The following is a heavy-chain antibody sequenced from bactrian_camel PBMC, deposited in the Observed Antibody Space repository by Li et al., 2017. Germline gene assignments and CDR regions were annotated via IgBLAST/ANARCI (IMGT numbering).Heavy chain of an antibody. V-gene: IGHV3S54*01. D-gene: IGHD1*01. J-gene: IGHJ4*01. CDR1: GHTYSITC. CDR2: LTTSGGGTT. Sequence: HVQLVESGGGSVQAGGSLRLSCTASGHTYSITCMAWFRQAPGKEREGVAALTTSGGGTTFYADSVKGRFTISEDSAKNIFYLQMNSLKPEGTAMYYCAGDSMIFPHACLPDDLDKPQNYRGKGTQVTVS. CDR3: AGDSMIFPHACLPDDLDKPQNY.